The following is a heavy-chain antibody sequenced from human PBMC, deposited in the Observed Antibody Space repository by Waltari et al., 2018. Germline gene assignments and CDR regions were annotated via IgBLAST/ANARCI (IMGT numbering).Heavy chain of an antibody. CDR2: IYYSGST. J-gene: IGHJ4*02. V-gene: IGHV4-39*01. D-gene: IGHD3-10*01. CDR3: ARIYGSGSYFDY. CDR1: GGSISSSSYY. Sequence: QLQLQESGPGLVKPSETLSLTCTVSGGSISSSSYYWGWIRQPPGKGLEWIGSIYYSGSTYSNPSLKSRVTISVDTSKNQFSLKLSSVTAADTAVYYCARIYGSGSYFDYWGQGTLVTVSS.